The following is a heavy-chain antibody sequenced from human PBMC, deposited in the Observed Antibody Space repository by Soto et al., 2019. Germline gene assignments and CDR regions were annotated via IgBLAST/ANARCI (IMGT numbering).Heavy chain of an antibody. CDR1: GGSISSGGYY. J-gene: IGHJ5*02. V-gene: IGHV4-31*03. CDR3: ARGGGIAAAGTPFDP. D-gene: IGHD6-13*01. CDR2: IYYSGST. Sequence: KPSETLSLTCTVSGGSISSGGYYWSWIRQHPGKGLEWIGYIYYSGSTYYNPSLKSRVTISVDTSKNQFSLKLSSVTAADTAAYYCARGGGIAAAGTPFDPWGQGTQVTVSS.